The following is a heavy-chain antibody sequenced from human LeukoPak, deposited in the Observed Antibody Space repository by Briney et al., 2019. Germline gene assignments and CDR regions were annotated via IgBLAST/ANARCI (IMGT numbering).Heavy chain of an antibody. D-gene: IGHD5-18*01. J-gene: IGHJ6*03. V-gene: IGHV4-61*01. CDR1: GYSISSGYY. CDR2: IYYSGST. CDR3: ATTSLVDTAMIYYYYMDV. Sequence: PSETLSLTCTVSGYSISSGYYWSWIRQPPGKGLEWIGYIYYSGSTNYNPSLKSRVTISVDTSKNQFSLKLRSVTAADTAVYYCATTSLVDTAMIYYYYMDVWGKGTTVTVSS.